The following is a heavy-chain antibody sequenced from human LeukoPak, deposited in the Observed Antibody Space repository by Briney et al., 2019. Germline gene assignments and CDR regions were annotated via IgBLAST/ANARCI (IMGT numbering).Heavy chain of an antibody. CDR2: IFTST. J-gene: IGHJ4*02. Sequence: GGSLRLSCAASGFTFSSYAMSWVRQAPGEGLEWVSTIFTSTYYADSVKGRFTISRDHSKNTLYLQMNSLRAEDTAVYYCAKRGTTGRYYFDSWGQGTLVTVSS. CDR3: AKRGTTGRYYFDS. CDR1: GFTFSSYA. D-gene: IGHD1-1*01. V-gene: IGHV3-23*05.